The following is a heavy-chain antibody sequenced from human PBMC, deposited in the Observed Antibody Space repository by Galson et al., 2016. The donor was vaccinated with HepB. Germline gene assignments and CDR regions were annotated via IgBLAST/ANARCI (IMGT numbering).Heavy chain of an antibody. CDR1: GFSFSNYG. CDR2: IWYDGSNK. Sequence: SLRLSCAASGFSFSNYGMHWVRQAPGKGLEWVAVIWYDGSNKYYADSVKGRLTISRDNSKNTLYLQMNSPRAEDAAVYFCAKDYSGSYPIYYFDYWGQGTLVTVSS. J-gene: IGHJ4*02. CDR3: AKDYSGSYPIYYFDY. D-gene: IGHD1-26*01. V-gene: IGHV3-33*06.